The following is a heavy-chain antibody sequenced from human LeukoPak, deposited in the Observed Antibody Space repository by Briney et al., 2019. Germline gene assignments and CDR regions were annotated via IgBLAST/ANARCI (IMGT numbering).Heavy chain of an antibody. V-gene: IGHV3-48*02. CDR1: GVTFSSYN. CDR3: ATGARLSFDY. Sequence: GGSLRLSCAASGVTFSSYNMNWVRQAPGKGLEWVSYISSSSKTIYYADSVKGRFTISRDNAKNSLYLQMNSLRDEDTAVYYCATGARLSFDYWGQGTLVTVSS. CDR2: ISSSSKTI. J-gene: IGHJ4*02.